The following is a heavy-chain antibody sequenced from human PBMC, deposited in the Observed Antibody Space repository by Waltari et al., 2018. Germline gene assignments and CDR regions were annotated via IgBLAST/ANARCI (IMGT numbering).Heavy chain of an antibody. CDR1: GGTFSSYA. D-gene: IGHD6-25*01. Sequence: QVQLVXSGAEVKKPGSSVKVXCXASGGTFSSYAISWVRQAPGQGLEWMGRIIPICGTANYAQKFQGRVTITADKSTSTAYMELSSLRSEDTAVYYCARDRLIAXXLNWFDPWGQGTLVTVSX. CDR3: ARDRLIAXXLNWFDP. V-gene: IGHV1-69*13. CDR2: IIPICGTA. J-gene: IGHJ5*02.